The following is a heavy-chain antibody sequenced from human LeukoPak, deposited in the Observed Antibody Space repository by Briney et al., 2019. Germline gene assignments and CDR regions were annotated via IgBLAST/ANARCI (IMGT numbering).Heavy chain of an antibody. CDR3: ARNYYDSSGSYRRAFDI. CDR1: GFTFDDYG. D-gene: IGHD3-22*01. Sequence: GGSLRLSCAASGFTFDDYGMSWVRQAPGKGLEWVSGINWNGGSTGYADSVKGRFTISRDNAKNSLYLQMNSLRAEDTALYYCARNYYDSSGSYRRAFDIWGQGTVVTVSS. CDR2: INWNGGST. J-gene: IGHJ3*02. V-gene: IGHV3-20*04.